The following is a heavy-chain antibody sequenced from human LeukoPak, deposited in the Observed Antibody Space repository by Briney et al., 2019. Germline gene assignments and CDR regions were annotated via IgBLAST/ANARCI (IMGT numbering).Heavy chain of an antibody. Sequence: SETLSLTCTVSGGSISSYYWSWIRQPPGKGLEGIGYMYYSGSTYYNPSLKSRATISVDTSKNQFSLKLSSVTAADTAVYYCTRPYYYDSRIDPWGQGTLVTVSS. CDR1: GGSISSYY. CDR2: MYYSGST. J-gene: IGHJ5*02. CDR3: TRPYYYDSRIDP. D-gene: IGHD3-22*01. V-gene: IGHV4-59*08.